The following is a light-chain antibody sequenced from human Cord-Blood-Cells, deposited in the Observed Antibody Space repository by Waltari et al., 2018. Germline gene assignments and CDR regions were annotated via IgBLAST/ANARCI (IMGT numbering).Light chain of an antibody. CDR3: QAWDSSTYV. J-gene: IGLJ1*01. CDR2: QDS. Sequence: SYELSQPPSVYVSPGQTASITCSGDKLADKYACWYQQKPGQSPVLVIYQDSKRPSGIPERFSGSNSGNTATLTISGTQAMDEADYYCQAWDSSTYVFGTRTKVTVL. V-gene: IGLV3-1*01. CDR1: KLADKY.